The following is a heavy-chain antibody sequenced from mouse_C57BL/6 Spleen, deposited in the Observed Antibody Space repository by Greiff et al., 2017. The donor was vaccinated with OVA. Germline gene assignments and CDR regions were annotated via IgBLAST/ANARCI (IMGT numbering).Heavy chain of an antibody. CDR3: ARSRKYSYAMDD. Sequence: EVQLQQSGPELVKPGASVKLSCKASGYTFTDYYMHWVKQSHGKSLEWIGYINPYNGGTSYNQTFKGKATLTVNTSSSTAYMELRSLTSEDSAVYYCARSRKYSYAMDDWGQGTTVTVSS. V-gene: IGHV1-22*01. CDR1: GYTFTDYY. J-gene: IGHJ4*01. CDR2: INPYNGGT. D-gene: IGHD5-1-1*01.